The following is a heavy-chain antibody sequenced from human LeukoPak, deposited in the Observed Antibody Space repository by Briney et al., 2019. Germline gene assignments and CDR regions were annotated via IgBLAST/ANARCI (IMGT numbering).Heavy chain of an antibody. CDR3: ARKHLDYYYDSSGYYLYWYFDL. J-gene: IGHJ2*01. CDR1: GGTFSSYA. V-gene: IGHV1-69*01. CDR2: IIPIFGTA. Sequence: SVKASCTASGGTFSSYAISWVRQAPGQGLEWMGGIIPIFGTANYAQKFQGRVTITADESTSTAYMELSSLRSEDTAVYYCARKHLDYYYDSSGYYLYWYFDLWGRGTLVTVSS. D-gene: IGHD3-22*01.